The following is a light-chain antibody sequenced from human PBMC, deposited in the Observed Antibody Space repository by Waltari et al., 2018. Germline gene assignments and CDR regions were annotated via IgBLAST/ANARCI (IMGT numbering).Light chain of an antibody. CDR3: QYYNNYPWA. J-gene: IGKJ1*01. CDR2: KAS. CDR1: QSISTW. V-gene: IGKV1-5*03. Sequence: DIQMTQSPSTLSASVGDRVTITCRASQSISTWLAWFQQKPGKAPKVLIYKASSLQSGVPLRFSGSGSGTELTLTITSLQPDDFATYYCQYYNNYPWAFGQGTKVEIK.